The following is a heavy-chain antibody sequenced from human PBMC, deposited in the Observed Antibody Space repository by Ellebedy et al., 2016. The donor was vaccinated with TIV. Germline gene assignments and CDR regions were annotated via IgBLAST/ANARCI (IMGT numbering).Heavy chain of an antibody. CDR3: ARDLNSSGWYEWVSSSYYYYYGMDV. Sequence: ASVKVSXXASGYTFTSYYMHWVRQAPGQGLEWMGWISAYNGNTNYAQKLQGRVTMTTDTSTSTAYMELRSLRSDDTAVYYCARDLNSSGWYEWVSSSYYYYYGMDVWGQGTTVTVSS. J-gene: IGHJ6*02. CDR2: ISAYNGNT. D-gene: IGHD6-19*01. V-gene: IGHV1-18*04. CDR1: GYTFTSYY.